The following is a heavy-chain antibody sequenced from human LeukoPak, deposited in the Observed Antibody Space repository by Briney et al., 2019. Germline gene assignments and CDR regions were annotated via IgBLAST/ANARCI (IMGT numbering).Heavy chain of an antibody. CDR1: GASINSGGDY. V-gene: IGHV4-39*07. Sequence: SETLSLTCTVSGASINSGGDYWGWIRQPPGKGLEWIGHIYYSGTTYYNPSLKSRVTISVDTSKSQFSLNLSSVTAADTAVYYCARVSGSSAWYEGYWGQGTLVTVSS. D-gene: IGHD6-13*01. J-gene: IGHJ4*02. CDR3: ARVSGSSAWYEGY. CDR2: IYYSGTT.